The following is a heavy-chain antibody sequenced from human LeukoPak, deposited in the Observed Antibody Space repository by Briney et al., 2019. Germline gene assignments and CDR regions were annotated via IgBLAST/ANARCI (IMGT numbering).Heavy chain of an antibody. J-gene: IGHJ3*02. CDR1: GGTFSSYA. CDR3: ARVKVDIVVVVAATQYAFDI. V-gene: IGHV1-69*01. D-gene: IGHD2-15*01. CDR2: IIPIFGTA. Sequence: ASVKVSCKASGGTFSSYAISWVRQAPGQGLEWMGGIIPIFGTANYAQKFQGRVTITADESTSTAYMELSSLRSEDTAVCYCARVKVDIVVVVAATQYAFDIWGQGTMVTVSS.